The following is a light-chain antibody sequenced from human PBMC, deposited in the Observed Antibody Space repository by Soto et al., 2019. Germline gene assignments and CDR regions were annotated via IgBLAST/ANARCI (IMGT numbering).Light chain of an antibody. Sequence: QSVLTQSPSASASLGASVKLTCTLSSGHSSYAIAWHQQQPEKGPRYLMKLNSDGSHSKGDGIPDRFSGSSSGAERYLTISSLQSEDEADYYCQTWGTGIRVFGGGTTLTLL. CDR2: LNSDGSH. CDR3: QTWGTGIRV. V-gene: IGLV4-69*01. J-gene: IGLJ3*02. CDR1: SGHSSYA.